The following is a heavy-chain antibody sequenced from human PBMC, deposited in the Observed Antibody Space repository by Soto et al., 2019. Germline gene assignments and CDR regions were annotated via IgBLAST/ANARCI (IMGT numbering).Heavy chain of an antibody. Sequence: QVQLVQSGAEVKKPGASVKVSCKASGYTSTSYAIHWVRQAPGQRLEWMGWINAANGNTKYSQKLQGRVTITRDTSASTASMELSSLRSEDTAVYYCARSGSYYGMDVWGQGTTVTVSS. CDR1: GYTSTSYA. CDR3: ARSGSYYGMDV. V-gene: IGHV1-3*01. CDR2: INAANGNT. D-gene: IGHD1-26*01. J-gene: IGHJ6*02.